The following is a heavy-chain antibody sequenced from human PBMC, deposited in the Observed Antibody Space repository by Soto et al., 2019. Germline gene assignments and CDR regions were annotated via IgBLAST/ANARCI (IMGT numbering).Heavy chain of an antibody. D-gene: IGHD3-16*01. Sequence: QVQLQESGPGLVKPSQTLSLTCTVSGGSISSGGYDWSWIRQHPGKGLAWIVYMYYSGSSYYNPYLKRRVTISVDTSKKQFSLKLSSVTAADTAVYYCARSQFRGVDYYYYYRMDVWGQGTTVTVSS. CDR2: MYYSGSS. CDR1: GGSISSGGYD. CDR3: ARSQFRGVDYYYYYRMDV. J-gene: IGHJ6*02. V-gene: IGHV4-31*03.